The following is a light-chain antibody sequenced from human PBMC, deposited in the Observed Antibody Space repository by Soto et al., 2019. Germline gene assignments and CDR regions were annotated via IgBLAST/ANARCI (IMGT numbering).Light chain of an antibody. CDR3: CSYGGSFPYV. Sequence: SALTQPPSVSGSPGQSVTISCTGTSSDVGGYDYVSWYQQRPGKAPKLLIYDVTKRPSGVPDRFSGSKSGNTASLTISGLQAEDEADFYCCSYGGSFPYVFGNGTKVTVL. CDR2: DVT. CDR1: SSDVGGYDY. J-gene: IGLJ1*01. V-gene: IGLV2-11*01.